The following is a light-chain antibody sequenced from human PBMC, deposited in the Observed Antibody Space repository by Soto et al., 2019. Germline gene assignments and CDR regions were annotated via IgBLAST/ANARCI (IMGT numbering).Light chain of an antibody. V-gene: IGLV2-14*01. Sequence: QSVLTQPASVSGSPGQSITISCTGTSSDGGGYNYVSWYQQHPGKAHKLIISAVTYRPSGVSDRFSGSKSGNTASLTISGLQAEDEADYYCSSYTSSSTLVIFGGGTKVTVL. CDR1: SSDGGGYNY. CDR3: SSYTSSSTLVI. J-gene: IGLJ2*01. CDR2: AVT.